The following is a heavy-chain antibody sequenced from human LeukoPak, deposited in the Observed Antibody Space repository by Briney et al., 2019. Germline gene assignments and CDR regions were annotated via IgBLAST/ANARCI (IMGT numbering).Heavy chain of an antibody. CDR1: GYTFTSYG. CDR3: ARDEAVAGTHAFDI. D-gene: IGHD6-19*01. V-gene: IGHV1-18*01. Sequence: ASVKCSCKASGYTFTSYGISWVRQAPGQGLEWIGWISAYNGNTNYAQKLQGRVTMTTDTSTSTAYMELRSLRSDDTAVYYCARDEAVAGTHAFDIWGQGTMVTVSS. CDR2: ISAYNGNT. J-gene: IGHJ3*02.